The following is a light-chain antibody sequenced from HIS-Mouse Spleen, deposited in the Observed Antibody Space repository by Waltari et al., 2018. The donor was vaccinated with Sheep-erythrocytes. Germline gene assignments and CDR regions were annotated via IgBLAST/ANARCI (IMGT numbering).Light chain of an antibody. Sequence: QSALTQPRSVSGSPGQSVTISCTVTRSDVGGFNYAAWYQQHPGKAPKLMIYDVSKRPSGVPDRFSGSKSGNTASLTISGLQAEDEADYYCCSYAGSYNHVFATGTKVTVL. J-gene: IGLJ1*01. CDR1: RSDVGGFNY. V-gene: IGLV2-11*01. CDR3: CSYAGSYNHV. CDR2: DVS.